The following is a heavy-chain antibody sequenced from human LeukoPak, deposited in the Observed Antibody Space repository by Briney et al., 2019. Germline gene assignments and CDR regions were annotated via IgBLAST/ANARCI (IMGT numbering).Heavy chain of an antibody. CDR1: GGSISSYY. D-gene: IGHD3-10*01. CDR2: IYYGGST. J-gene: IGHJ4*02. V-gene: IGHV4-59*12. CDR3: ARDKYVYGSGSIFDY. Sequence: SETLSLTCTVSGGSISSYYWSWIRQPPGKGLEWIGYIYYGGSTNYNPSLKSRVTISVDTSKNQFSLKLSSVTAADTAVYYCARDKYVYGSGSIFDYWGQGTLVTVSS.